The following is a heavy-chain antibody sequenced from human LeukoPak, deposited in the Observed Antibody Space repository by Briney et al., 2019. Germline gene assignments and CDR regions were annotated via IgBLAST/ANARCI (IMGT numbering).Heavy chain of an antibody. V-gene: IGHV3-21*01. J-gene: IGHJ4*02. D-gene: IGHD1-1*01. Sequence: GGSLRLSCAASAVTFSSYSMNWVRQAPGKGLEWVSSISSSSSYIYYADSVKGRFTISRDNAKNSLYLQMNSLRAEDTAVYYCARTATTEDYSDYWGQGTLVTVSS. CDR3: ARTATTEDYSDY. CDR1: AVTFSSYS. CDR2: ISSSSSYI.